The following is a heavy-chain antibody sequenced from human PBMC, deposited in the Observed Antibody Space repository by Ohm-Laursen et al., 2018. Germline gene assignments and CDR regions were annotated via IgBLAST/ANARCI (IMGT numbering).Heavy chain of an antibody. J-gene: IGHJ4*02. CDR1: GDSVSSNSAA. CDR2: TYQRSKRYN. CDR3: ARQSFLGTFCTSTNCYGGFDS. D-gene: IGHD2-2*01. Sequence: SDTLSLTCVISGDSVSSNSAAWNWIRQSPSRGLEWLGRTYQRSKRYNDYADSVKSRITINPDTSKNQLSLQLNSVTPDDTAVYYYARQSFLGTFCTSTNCYGGFDSWGQGALVIVSS. V-gene: IGHV6-1*01.